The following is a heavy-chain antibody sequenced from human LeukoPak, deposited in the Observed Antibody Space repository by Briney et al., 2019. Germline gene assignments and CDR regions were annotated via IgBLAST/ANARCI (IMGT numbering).Heavy chain of an antibody. CDR2: IKKDGSEK. CDR1: GFTFSGYW. V-gene: IGHV3-7*01. D-gene: IGHD2-15*01. J-gene: IGHJ4*02. Sequence: GGSLRLSCAASGFTFSGYWMSWVRQAPGKGLEWVANIKKDGSEKYFMDSVKGRFTVSRDNAKNSLYLQMNSLRVEDTAVYYCARDGSSSDYWGQGTLVTVSS. CDR3: ARDGSSSDY.